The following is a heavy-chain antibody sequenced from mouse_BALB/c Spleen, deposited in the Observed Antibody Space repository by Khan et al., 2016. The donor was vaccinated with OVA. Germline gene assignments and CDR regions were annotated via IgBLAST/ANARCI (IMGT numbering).Heavy chain of an antibody. V-gene: IGHV2-9*02. CDR2: IWAGGST. CDR1: GYSLTRYG. CDR3: ARSKYLVRY. Sequence: QVQLKQSGPGLVAPSQSLSITCTVSGYSLTRYGVHWVRQPPGKGLEWLGLIWAGGSTNYYWALMSRLSISIDNSKSLVFLITKILQADDTGVYYCARSKYLVRYWGQGTTLTVSS. J-gene: IGHJ2*01.